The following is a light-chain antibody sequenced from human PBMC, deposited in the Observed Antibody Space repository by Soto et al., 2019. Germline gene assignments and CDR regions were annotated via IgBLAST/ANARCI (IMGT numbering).Light chain of an antibody. CDR2: EAS. CDR1: SSDVGGYKY. V-gene: IGLV2-14*01. J-gene: IGLJ1*01. CDR3: CSYGKV. Sequence: QSALTQPASVSGSPGQSITISCTGTSSDVGGYKYVSWHQLHPGKAPKLIIYEASERPSGVSNRFSGSTSGRTASLTISGIQAEDEAEYYCCSYGKVFGNGTKLTVL.